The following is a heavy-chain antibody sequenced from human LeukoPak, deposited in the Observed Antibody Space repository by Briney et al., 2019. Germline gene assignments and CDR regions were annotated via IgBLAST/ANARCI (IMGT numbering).Heavy chain of an antibody. Sequence: SETLSLTCIVSGGSISSHYWNWIQQPAGKGLEWIGHIYTSGSTDYNPTLKSRVTISVDTSKNQFSLTLNSVTAADTAVYYCAKSFYSSRWSFDSWGQGTLVTVSS. CDR3: AKSFYSSRWSFDS. V-gene: IGHV4-4*07. CDR1: GGSISSHY. CDR2: IYTSGST. J-gene: IGHJ4*02. D-gene: IGHD6-13*01.